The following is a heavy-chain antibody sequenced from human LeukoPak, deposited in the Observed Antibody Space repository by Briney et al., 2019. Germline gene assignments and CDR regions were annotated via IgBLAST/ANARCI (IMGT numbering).Heavy chain of an antibody. Sequence: PSETLSLTCTVSGGSISSSSYYWGWIRQPPGKGLEWIGSIYYSGSTYYNPSLKSRVTISVDTSKNQFSLKLSSVTAADTAVYYCVRDQTRSGYYSSARYYYYMDVWGKGTTVTVSS. CDR2: IYYSGST. CDR3: VRDQTRSGYYSSARYYYYMDV. CDR1: GGSISSSSYY. V-gene: IGHV4-39*07. J-gene: IGHJ6*03. D-gene: IGHD3-22*01.